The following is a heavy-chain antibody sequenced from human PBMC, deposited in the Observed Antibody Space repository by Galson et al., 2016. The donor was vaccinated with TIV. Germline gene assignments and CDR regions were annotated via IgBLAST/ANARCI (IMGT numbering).Heavy chain of an antibody. CDR3: ARDRLDIVAVPPGIKLGF. CDR1: GYTFIRYG. Sequence: SVKVSCKASGYTFIRYGISWVRQAPGQGLEWMGWISTFNDNTKYAQKFQGRVTMTTDTSTSTVPMELRSLRSDDTAVYYCARDRLDIVAVPPGIKLGFWGQGTLVTVSS. J-gene: IGHJ4*02. CDR2: ISTFNDNT. V-gene: IGHV1-18*01. D-gene: IGHD2-2*03.